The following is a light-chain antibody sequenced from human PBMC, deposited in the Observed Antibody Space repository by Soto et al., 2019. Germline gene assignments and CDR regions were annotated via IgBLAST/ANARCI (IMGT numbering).Light chain of an antibody. V-gene: IGKV3-20*01. CDR1: QSVSSSY. CDR2: GAS. Sequence: DIVLTQSPGTMSLSPGERATLSCRASQSVSSSYLAWYQQKPGQAPRLLIYGASSRATGIPDRFSGSGSGTDFTLTISRLEPEDFAVFYCQQYGGSALYTFGQGTKLEIK. CDR3: QQYGGSALYT. J-gene: IGKJ2*01.